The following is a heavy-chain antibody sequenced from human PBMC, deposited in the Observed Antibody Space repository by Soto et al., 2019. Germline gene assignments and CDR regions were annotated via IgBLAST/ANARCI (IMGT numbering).Heavy chain of an antibody. CDR1: GGSSSSYY. D-gene: IGHD1-20*01. V-gene: IGHV4-59*01. CDR3: ARGRDGILDY. J-gene: IGHJ4*02. CDR2: IYNSGST. Sequence: ETLSLTCTVSGGSSSSYYWSWIRQPPGKGLEWIGYIYNSGSTNYNPSLKSRVTISVDTSKNQFSLKLSSVTAADTAVYYCARGRDGILDYWGQGTLVTVSS.